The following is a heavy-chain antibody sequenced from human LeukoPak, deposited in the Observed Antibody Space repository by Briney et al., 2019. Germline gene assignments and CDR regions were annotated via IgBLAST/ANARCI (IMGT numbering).Heavy chain of an antibody. V-gene: IGHV3-20*04. CDR3: ARVKFGPGNYYMDV. Sequence: GGSLLLSCAASGFTFDDYGMSWVRQAPGKGLEWVSGINWNGGSTGYADSVKGRFTISRDNAKNSLYLQMNSLRAEDTALYYCARVKFGPGNYYMDVWGKGTTVTVSS. D-gene: IGHD3-10*01. CDR2: INWNGGST. J-gene: IGHJ6*03. CDR1: GFTFDDYG.